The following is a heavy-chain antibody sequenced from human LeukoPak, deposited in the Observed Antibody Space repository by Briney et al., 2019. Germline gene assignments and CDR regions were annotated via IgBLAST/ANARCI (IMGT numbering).Heavy chain of an antibody. D-gene: IGHD3-10*01. V-gene: IGHV3-74*03. Sequence: GGSLRLSCTASGFTFSTYWITWVRQSPGKGLVWVALINGDGSTTTHADSVKGRFTISRDNAKNTAYLQMNSLRDEDTAVYYCARDYAGSPDYWGQGTLVTVSA. CDR2: INGDGSTT. CDR1: GFTFSTYW. CDR3: ARDYAGSPDY. J-gene: IGHJ4*02.